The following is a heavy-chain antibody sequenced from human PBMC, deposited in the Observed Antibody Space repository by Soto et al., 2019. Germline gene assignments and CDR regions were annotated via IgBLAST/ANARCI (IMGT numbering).Heavy chain of an antibody. CDR3: ARHHDLDY. D-gene: IGHD3-3*01. J-gene: IGHJ4*02. CDR2: IKQDGSEK. CDR1: GLTFSYYW. V-gene: IGHV3-7*01. Sequence: GSLRLSCAASGLTFSYYWMSWVRQAPGKGLEWVANIKQDGSEKYYVDSVKGRFSVSRDNAKNSLYLQMNSLRAEDTAVYYCARHHDLDYWGQGTLVTVSS.